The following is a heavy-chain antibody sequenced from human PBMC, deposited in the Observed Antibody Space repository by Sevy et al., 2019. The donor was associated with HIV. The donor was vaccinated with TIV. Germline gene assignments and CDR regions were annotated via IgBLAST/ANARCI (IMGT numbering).Heavy chain of an antibody. J-gene: IGHJ6*02. V-gene: IGHV3-30*18. Sequence: GGSLRLSCAASGFTFSSYGMHWVRQAPGKGLEWVAVMSYDGSNKYYADSVKGRFTISRDNSKNTLYLQMNSLRAEDTAVYYCAKGKLGLKNYGMDVWGQGTTVTVSS. CDR2: MSYDGSNK. CDR3: AKGKLGLKNYGMDV. CDR1: GFTFSSYG. D-gene: IGHD3-16*01.